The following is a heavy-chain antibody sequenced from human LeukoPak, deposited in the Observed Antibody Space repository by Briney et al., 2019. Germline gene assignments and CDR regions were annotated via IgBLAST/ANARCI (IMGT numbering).Heavy chain of an antibody. J-gene: IGHJ4*02. CDR2: IFYDGST. CDR1: GDSIYNSDYY. D-gene: IGHD3-10*01. CDR3: ARFGSRIQTGASFGFDS. Sequence: SETLSLTCTVSGDSIYNSDYYWGWIRQPPGKGLEWIGSIFYDGSTYYKPFLESRVTVSIATSKSQFSLNLRSVTAADTAVYYCARFGSRIQTGASFGFDSWGQGILVLVSS. V-gene: IGHV4-39*07.